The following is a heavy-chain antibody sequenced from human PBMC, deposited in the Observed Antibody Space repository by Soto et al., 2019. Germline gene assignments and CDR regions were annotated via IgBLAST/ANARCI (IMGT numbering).Heavy chain of an antibody. J-gene: IGHJ4*02. CDR2: ISGSGGST. CDR1: GFTFSSYG. D-gene: IGHD6-13*01. V-gene: IGHV3-23*01. Sequence: VGFLRLSCAVAGFTFSSYGMSWVRQAPGKGLEWVSGISGSGGSTYYADSVKGRFTISRDNPKNTLYLQMNSLRAEDTAVYYCAKEGRYSSSRGYFDYWGQGTLVTVSS. CDR3: AKEGRYSSSRGYFDY.